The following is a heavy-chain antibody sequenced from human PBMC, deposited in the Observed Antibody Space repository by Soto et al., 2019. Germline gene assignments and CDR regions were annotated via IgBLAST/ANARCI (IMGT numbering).Heavy chain of an antibody. Sequence: GESLKISCKGSGYSFTSYWISWVRQMPGKGLEWMGRIDPSDSYTNYSPSFQGHVTISADKSISTAYLQWSSLKASDTAMYYCAILLQQSYYYYGTVVWCQGXTLTV. CDR3: AILLQQSYYYYGTVV. V-gene: IGHV5-10-1*01. CDR1: GYSFTSYW. CDR2: IDPSDSYT. D-gene: IGHD1-1*01. J-gene: IGHJ6*02.